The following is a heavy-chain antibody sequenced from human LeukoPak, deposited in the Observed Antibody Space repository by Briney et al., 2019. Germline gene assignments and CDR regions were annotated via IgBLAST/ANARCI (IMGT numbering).Heavy chain of an antibody. CDR3: ARDGARITMIVVGYYYYMDV. J-gene: IGHJ6*03. CDR2: ISYDGSNK. CDR1: GFTFSSHA. V-gene: IGHV3-30-3*01. Sequence: GRSLRLSCVASGFTFSSHAMHWVRQAPGKGLEWVAVISYDGSNKYYADSVKGRFTISRDNSKNTLYLQMNSLRAEDTAVYYCARDGARITMIVVGYYYYMDVWGKGPTVTVSS. D-gene: IGHD3-22*01.